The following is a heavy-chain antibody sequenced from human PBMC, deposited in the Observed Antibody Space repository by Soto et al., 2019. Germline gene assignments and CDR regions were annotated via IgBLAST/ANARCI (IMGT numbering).Heavy chain of an antibody. V-gene: IGHV4-59*08. Sequence: SETLSLTCSFSGDSVTSHCLTWIRQSPEKGLEWIGYMHYTGFSHYNPSLKSRLTISVDTSKNQFSLQLSSVTAADTAVYYCARRTTGWWLSGYAPGQAFDIWGQGTMVTVSS. CDR3: ARRTTGWWLSGYAPGQAFDI. CDR1: GDSVTSHC. J-gene: IGHJ3*02. CDR2: MHYTGFS. D-gene: IGHD5-12*01.